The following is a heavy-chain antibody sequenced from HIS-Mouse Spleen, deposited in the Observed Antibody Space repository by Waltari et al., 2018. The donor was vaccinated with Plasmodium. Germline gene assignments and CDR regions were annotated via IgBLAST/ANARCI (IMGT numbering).Heavy chain of an antibody. CDR2: ISYDGSNK. CDR3: AKAQGVINFDY. Sequence: QVQLVESGGGVVQPGRSLSLPCAASGSTFSSYGMHWVRQAPGKGLEWVAVISYDGSNKYYADSVKGRFTISRDNSKNTLYLQMNSLRAEDTAVYYCAKAQGVINFDYWGQGTLVTVSS. V-gene: IGHV3-30*18. D-gene: IGHD3-16*01. CDR1: GSTFSSYG. J-gene: IGHJ4*02.